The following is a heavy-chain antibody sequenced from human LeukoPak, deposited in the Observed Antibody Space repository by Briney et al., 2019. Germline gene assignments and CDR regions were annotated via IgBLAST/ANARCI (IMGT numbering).Heavy chain of an antibody. V-gene: IGHV4-31*03. J-gene: IGHJ3*02. CDR3: ARDGPYDILTGYTPLDAFDI. D-gene: IGHD3-9*01. Sequence: PSETLSLTCTVSGGSISSGGYYWSWIRQHPGKGLEWIGYIYYSGSTYYNPSLKSRVTISVDTSKNQFSLKLSSVTAADTAVYYCARDGPYDILTGYTPLDAFDIWGQGTMVTVSS. CDR1: GGSISSGGYY. CDR2: IYYSGST.